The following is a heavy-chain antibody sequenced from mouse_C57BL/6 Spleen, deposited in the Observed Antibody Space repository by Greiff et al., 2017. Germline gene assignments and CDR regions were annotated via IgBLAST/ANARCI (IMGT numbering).Heavy chain of an antibody. V-gene: IGHV3-6*01. CDR2: ISYDGSN. D-gene: IGHD1-1*01. J-gene: IGHJ1*03. CDR1: GYSITSGYY. CDR3: ARDQTTVVMDWYFDV. Sequence: ESGPGLVKPSQSLSLTCSVTGYSITSGYYWNWIRQFPGNKLEWMGYISYDGSNNYNPSLKNRISITRDTSKNQFFLKLNSVTTEDTATYYCARDQTTVVMDWYFDVWGTGTTVTVSS.